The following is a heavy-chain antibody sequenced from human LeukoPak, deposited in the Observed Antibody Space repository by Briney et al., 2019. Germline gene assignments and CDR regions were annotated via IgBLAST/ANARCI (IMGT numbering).Heavy chain of an antibody. J-gene: IGHJ4*02. CDR2: INPNSGGT. CDR3: ASGLTPLDFWSGPLPLDY. CDR1: GYTFTGYY. D-gene: IGHD3-3*01. V-gene: IGHV1-2*02. Sequence: ASVKVSCKASGYTFTGYYMHWVRQAPGQGLEWMGWINPNSGGTNYVQKFQGRVTMTRDTSISTAYMELSRLRSDDTAVYYCASGLTPLDFWSGPLPLDYWGQGTLVTVSS.